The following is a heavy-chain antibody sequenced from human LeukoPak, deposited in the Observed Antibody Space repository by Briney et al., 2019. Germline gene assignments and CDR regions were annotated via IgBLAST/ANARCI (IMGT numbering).Heavy chain of an antibody. CDR3: TRSVRNGHIDY. Sequence: ASVKVSCKASGYTFTGYYMHWVRQAPGQGLEWMGWINPNGGGTNYAQKFQGRVTMTRDTSISTAYMELSSLTFEDTAVYYCTRSVRNGHIDYWGQGTLVTVSS. CDR1: GYTFTGYY. CDR2: INPNGGGT. J-gene: IGHJ4*02. V-gene: IGHV1-2*02. D-gene: IGHD2-21*01.